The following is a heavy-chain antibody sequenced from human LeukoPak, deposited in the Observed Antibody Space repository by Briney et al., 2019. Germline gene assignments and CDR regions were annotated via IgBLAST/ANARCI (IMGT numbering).Heavy chain of an antibody. CDR3: AVPSAAGTALSFDY. V-gene: IGHV3-66*01. Sequence: GGSLRLSCAASGFTVSSNYMSWVRQAPGKGLEWVSVIYSGGSTYYADSVKGRFTISRDNSKNTLYLQMNSLRAEDTAVYYCAVPSAAGTALSFDYWGQGTLVTVSS. CDR1: GFTVSSNY. D-gene: IGHD6-13*01. CDR2: IYSGGST. J-gene: IGHJ4*02.